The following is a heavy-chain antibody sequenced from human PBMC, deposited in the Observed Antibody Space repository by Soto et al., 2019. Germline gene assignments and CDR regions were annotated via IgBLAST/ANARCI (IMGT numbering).Heavy chain of an antibody. D-gene: IGHD2-2*01. J-gene: IGHJ5*02. CDR3: ARHDNPEPYIVVVPAAMRFLWFDP. CDR1: GGSISSSSYY. Sequence: SETLSLTCTVSGGSISSSSYYWGWIRQPPGKGLEWIGSIYYSGSTYYNPSLKSRVTISVDTSKNQFSLKLSSVTAADTAVYYCARHDNPEPYIVVVPAAMRFLWFDPWGQGTLVTVSS. CDR2: IYYSGST. V-gene: IGHV4-39*01.